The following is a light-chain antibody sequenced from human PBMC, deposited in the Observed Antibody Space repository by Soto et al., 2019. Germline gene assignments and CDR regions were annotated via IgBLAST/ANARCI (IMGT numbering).Light chain of an antibody. J-gene: IGKJ2*01. CDR2: DAS. Sequence: DIQMTQSPSTLSASVGDRVTITCRASQSISKWVAWYQQKPGKAPKILISDASSLESGVPSRFSGSGSGTEFTLTISSLQPDDLATYYCQQYDRYSYSFGQGTKLEIK. CDR3: QQYDRYSYS. CDR1: QSISKW. V-gene: IGKV1-5*01.